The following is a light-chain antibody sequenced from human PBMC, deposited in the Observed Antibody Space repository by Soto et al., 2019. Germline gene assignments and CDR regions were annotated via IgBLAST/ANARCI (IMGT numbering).Light chain of an antibody. J-gene: IGKJ1*01. V-gene: IGKV1-5*01. CDR2: DAS. CDR3: QQYKSYPLT. Sequence: DIQMTQSPSTLSASVGDRVTITCRASQSISSWLAWYQQKPGKAPKLLIYDASSLESGVPSRFSGSGSGTEFTLTISSLHPDDFATYYCQQYKSYPLTFGQGTKVDI. CDR1: QSISSW.